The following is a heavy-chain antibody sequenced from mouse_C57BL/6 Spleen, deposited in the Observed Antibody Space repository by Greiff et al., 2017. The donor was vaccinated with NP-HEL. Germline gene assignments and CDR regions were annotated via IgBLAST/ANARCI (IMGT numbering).Heavy chain of an antibody. CDR3: ARSPYYGNYEDYAMDY. CDR2: INPNNGGT. V-gene: IGHV1-18*01. J-gene: IGHJ4*01. D-gene: IGHD2-10*01. Sequence: VQLQQSGPELVKPGASVKIPCKASGYTFTDYNMDWVKQSHGKSLEWIGDINPNNGGTIYNQKFKGKATLTVDKSSSTAYMELRSLTSEDTAVYYCARSPYYGNYEDYAMDYWGQGTSVTVSS. CDR1: GYTFTDYN.